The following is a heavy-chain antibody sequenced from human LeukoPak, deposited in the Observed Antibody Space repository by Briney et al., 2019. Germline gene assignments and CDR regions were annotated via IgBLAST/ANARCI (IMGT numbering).Heavy chain of an antibody. CDR3: ARDYYGSGITDY. J-gene: IGHJ4*02. D-gene: IGHD3-10*01. V-gene: IGHV4-30-2*01. CDR2: IYHSGST. CDR1: GGSISSGGYY. Sequence: SQTLSLTCTVSGGSISSGGYYWSWIRQPPGKGLEWIGYIYHSGSTYYNPSLKSRVTISVDRSKNQFSLKLSSVTAADTAVYYCARDYYGSGITDYWGQGTLVTVSS.